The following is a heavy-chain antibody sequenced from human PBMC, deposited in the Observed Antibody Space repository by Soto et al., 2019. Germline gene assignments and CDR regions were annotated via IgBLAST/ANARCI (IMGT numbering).Heavy chain of an antibody. Sequence: EVQLVESGGGLVQPGRSLRLSCAASGFTFDDYAMHWVRQAPGKGLEWVTGISWNSDTLGYADSVKGRFTISRDNAKNSLYLQMSSLRPEDTAFYYCARGLYYYITSGYPHYWGQGTLVTVSP. J-gene: IGHJ4*02. CDR1: GFTFDDYA. D-gene: IGHD3-22*01. V-gene: IGHV3-9*01. CDR2: ISWNSDTL. CDR3: ARGLYYYITSGYPHY.